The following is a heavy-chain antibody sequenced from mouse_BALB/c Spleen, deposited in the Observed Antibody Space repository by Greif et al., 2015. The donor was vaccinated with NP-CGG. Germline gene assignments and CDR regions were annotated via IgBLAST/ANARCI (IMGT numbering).Heavy chain of an antibody. CDR1: GYTFTSYW. J-gene: IGHJ3*01. D-gene: IGHD2-4*01. V-gene: IGHV1S81*02. CDR2: INPSNGRT. Sequence: VQLQQSGAELVKPGASVKLSCKASGYTFTSYWMHWVKQRPGQGLERIGEINPSNGRTNYNEKFKSKATLTVDKSSSTAYMQLSRLISEDSEVYYWARRDDYEWFADGGQGTLVTVSA. CDR3: ARRDDYEWFAD.